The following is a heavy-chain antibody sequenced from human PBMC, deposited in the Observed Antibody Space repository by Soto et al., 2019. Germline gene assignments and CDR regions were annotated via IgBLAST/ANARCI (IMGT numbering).Heavy chain of an antibody. Sequence: GGSLTLSCAASAFPFSSYWMSWVRQAPGRGLEWVANINQDGSEKYYEDSVKGRFIISRDNAENSLFLQMNSLRAEDTAMYYCPSDQSYNWNYFWFDPWGQGTLVTVSS. CDR2: INQDGSEK. CDR1: AFPFSSYW. V-gene: IGHV3-7*03. D-gene: IGHD1-7*01. J-gene: IGHJ5*02. CDR3: PSDQSYNWNYFWFDP.